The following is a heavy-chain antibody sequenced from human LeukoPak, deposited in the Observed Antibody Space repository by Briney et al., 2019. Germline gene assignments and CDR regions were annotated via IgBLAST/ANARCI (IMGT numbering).Heavy chain of an antibody. Sequence: PGGSLRLSCVASGFTFSNYGMHWVRQAPGKGLEWVAVIWYDGSNKYYADSVKGRFTISRDNSKNTLYLQMNSLRAEDTAVYYCARDSSHYYDSSGYLTDYYGMDVWGQGTTVTVSS. J-gene: IGHJ6*02. V-gene: IGHV3-33*08. D-gene: IGHD3-22*01. CDR2: IWYDGSNK. CDR3: ARDSSHYYDSSGYLTDYYGMDV. CDR1: GFTFSNYG.